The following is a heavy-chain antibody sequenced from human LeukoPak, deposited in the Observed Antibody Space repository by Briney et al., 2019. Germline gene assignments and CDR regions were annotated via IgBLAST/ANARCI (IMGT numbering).Heavy chain of an antibody. CDR2: IYYSGST. D-gene: IGHD1-20*01. Sequence: SETLSLTCTVSGGSISSGGYYWSWIRQHPGKGLEWIGYIYYSGSTYYNPSLKSRVTISVDTSKNQLSLKLRSVTAADTAVYYCARSYTWNDLGNWFDPWGQGTLVTVSS. CDR3: ARSYTWNDLGNWFDP. CDR1: GGSISSGGYY. V-gene: IGHV4-31*03. J-gene: IGHJ5*02.